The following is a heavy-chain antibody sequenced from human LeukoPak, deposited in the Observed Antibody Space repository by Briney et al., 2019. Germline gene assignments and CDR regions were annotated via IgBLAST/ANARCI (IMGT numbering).Heavy chain of an antibody. V-gene: IGHV1-69*04. CDR3: ARFGDYYDSSGPYYFDY. CDR1: GGTFSSYA. CDR2: IIPILGIA. Sequence: ASVKVSCKDSGGTFSSYAISWVRQAPGQGLEWMGRIIPILGIANYAQKFQGRVTITADKSTSTAYMELSSLRSEDTAVYYCARFGDYYDSSGPYYFDYWGQGTLVTVSS. D-gene: IGHD3-22*01. J-gene: IGHJ4*02.